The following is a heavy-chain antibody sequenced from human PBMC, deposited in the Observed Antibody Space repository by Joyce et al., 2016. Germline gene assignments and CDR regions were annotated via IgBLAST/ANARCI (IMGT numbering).Heavy chain of an antibody. CDR2: INAGGSTT. CDR1: GFTFSSYS. CDR3: ARESSFYQDFFQH. V-gene: IGHV3-74*01. Sequence: EVQLVESGGGLVQPGGSLRLSCAASGFTFSSYSMHWLRKAPGKGLEWVSRINAGGSTTNYADSVKGRFTISRDNAKNTVYLQLNSLRPEDTAVYYCARESSFYQDFFQHWGQGTLVTVSS. D-gene: IGHD6-19*01. J-gene: IGHJ1*01.